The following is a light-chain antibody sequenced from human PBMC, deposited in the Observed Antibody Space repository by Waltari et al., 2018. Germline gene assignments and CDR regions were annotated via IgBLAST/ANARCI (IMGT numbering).Light chain of an antibody. V-gene: IGLV2-23*02. CDR2: EVS. Sequence: QSALTQPASVSGSPGQSITISCTGSHSTIGTYSLLSWFQHRPGKAPNLILYEVSQRPSGVSVRFSGSKSGNTASLTISGLQAEDEADYYCCSYAGSVPYVFGTGTTVTVL. CDR3: CSYAGSVPYV. J-gene: IGLJ1*01. CDR1: HSTIGTYSL.